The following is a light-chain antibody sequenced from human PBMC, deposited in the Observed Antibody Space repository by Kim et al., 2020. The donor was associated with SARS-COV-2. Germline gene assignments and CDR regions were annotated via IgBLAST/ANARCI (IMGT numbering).Light chain of an antibody. CDR1: SIGGKS. Sequence: PGEETRISCGGNSIGGKSVNWYQQKPGQAQVLVIYYDASRPSGIPERFSASNSGNTATLTISRVEAGDEADYYCQVWDTGSDHVLFGGGTQLTVL. J-gene: IGLJ2*01. V-gene: IGLV3-21*01. CDR2: YDA. CDR3: QVWDTGSDHVL.